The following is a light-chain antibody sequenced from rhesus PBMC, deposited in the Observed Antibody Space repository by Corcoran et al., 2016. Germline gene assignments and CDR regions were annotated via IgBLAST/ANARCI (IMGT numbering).Light chain of an antibody. CDR3: QQGNSNPQT. J-gene: IGKJ1*01. CDR2: SAN. Sequence: DIQMSQSPSSLSASVGDRVTITCRASQGISSSSNWYQQKPGKAPKLLMYSANTLASGVPSRLSGIGAGTDFTFTISSLQPDDFAPYYCQQGNSNPQTFGQGTKVEIK. V-gene: IGKV1-32*02. CDR1: QGISSS.